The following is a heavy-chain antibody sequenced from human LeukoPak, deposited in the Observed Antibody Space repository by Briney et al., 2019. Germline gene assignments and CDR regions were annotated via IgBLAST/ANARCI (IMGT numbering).Heavy chain of an antibody. CDR3: ARDRGGYSHDY. CDR2: INPSGGST. D-gene: IGHD5-18*01. J-gene: IGHJ4*02. V-gene: IGHV1-46*01. CDR1: GYTFTDYY. Sequence: GASVKVSCKASGYTFTDYYMHWVRQAPGQGLEWMGIINPSGGSTNYAQKFQGRVTMTRDMSTSTVYMELSSLRSEDTAVYYCARDRGGYSHDYWGQGTLVTVSS.